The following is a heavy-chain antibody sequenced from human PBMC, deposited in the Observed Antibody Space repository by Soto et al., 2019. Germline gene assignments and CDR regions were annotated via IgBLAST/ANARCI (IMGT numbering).Heavy chain of an antibody. J-gene: IGHJ5*02. V-gene: IGHV4-39*01. CDR2: IYDSGST. Sequence: SETLSLTCTVSGGSISSSSYYWGWIRQPPGKGLEWIGSIYDSGSTYDNPSLKSRVTISVDTSKNQSSLKLSSVTAADTAVYYCARGGFYGSGSYRGESWFDPWGQGTLVTVSS. D-gene: IGHD3-10*01. CDR1: GGSISSSSYY. CDR3: ARGGFYGSGSYRGESWFDP.